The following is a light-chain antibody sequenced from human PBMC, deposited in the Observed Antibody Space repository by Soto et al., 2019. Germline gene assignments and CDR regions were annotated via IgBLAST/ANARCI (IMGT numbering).Light chain of an antibody. CDR2: DVS. Sequence: QSALTQPASVSGSPGQSISISCTGTRGDVGGYNYVSWYQHHPGKAPKLLISDVSSRPSGVSSRFSGSKSGNTASLTISGLQADDEADYYCASYSTGDTLYVFGSGTKVT. J-gene: IGLJ1*01. CDR1: RGDVGGYNY. CDR3: ASYSTGDTLYV. V-gene: IGLV2-14*01.